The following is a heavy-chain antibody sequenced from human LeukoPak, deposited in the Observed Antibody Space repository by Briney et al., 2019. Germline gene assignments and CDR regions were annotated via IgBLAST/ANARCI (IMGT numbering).Heavy chain of an antibody. CDR2: ISGSGGST. V-gene: IGHV3-23*01. CDR1: GFTFSSYA. D-gene: IGHD2-2*01. CDR3: AKDLRKYYIVVVPAAVVDY. J-gene: IGHJ4*02. Sequence: GALRLSCAASGFTFSSYAMSWVRQAPGKGLEWVSAISGSGGSTYYADSVKGRFTISRDNSKNTLYLQMNSLRAEDTAVYYCAKDLRKYYIVVVPAAVVDYWGQGTLVTVSS.